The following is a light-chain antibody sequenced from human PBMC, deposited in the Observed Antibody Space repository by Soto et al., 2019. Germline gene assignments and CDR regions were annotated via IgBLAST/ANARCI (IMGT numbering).Light chain of an antibody. Sequence: QAVVTQPPSASGTPGQRVTISCSGSGSNIGSHTVSWYQQLPGTAPNLLIYSNDQRPSGVPDRFSGSKSGTSASLAISGLQSEDEADYYCATWDDRLTAWVFGGGTKLTVL. V-gene: IGLV1-44*01. CDR3: ATWDDRLTAWV. J-gene: IGLJ3*02. CDR2: SND. CDR1: GSNIGSHT.